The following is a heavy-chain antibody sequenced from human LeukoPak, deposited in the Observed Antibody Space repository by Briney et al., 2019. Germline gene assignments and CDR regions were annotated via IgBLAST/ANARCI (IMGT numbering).Heavy chain of an antibody. Sequence: PGGSLRLSCAASGFTFRDFWMHWVRQAPGKGLVWVSRINSDGSNITYADSVKGRFTISRDNAKNTLYLQMNSLRAEDTAVYYCARDYDSSFGYWGQGTLVTVSS. D-gene: IGHD3-22*01. V-gene: IGHV3-74*01. CDR3: ARDYDSSFGY. CDR2: INSDGSNI. J-gene: IGHJ4*02. CDR1: GFTFRDFW.